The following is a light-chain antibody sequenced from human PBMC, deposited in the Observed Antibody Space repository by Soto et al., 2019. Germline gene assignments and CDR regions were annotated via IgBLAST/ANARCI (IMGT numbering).Light chain of an antibody. J-gene: IGKJ1*01. CDR3: QQYNDWPLT. CDR1: QSISTN. CDR2: RAS. V-gene: IGKV3-15*01. Sequence: EIVLTQSPATLSVSPGERATLSCRASQSISTNLAWFLQKPGQAPRLLISRASTRATGIPARFSGSGSGTEFTLTISSLQSEDFALYYCQQYNDWPLTFGQGPKVDIK.